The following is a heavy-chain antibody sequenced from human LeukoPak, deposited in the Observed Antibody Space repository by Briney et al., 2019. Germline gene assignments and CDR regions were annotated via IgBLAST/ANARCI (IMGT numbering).Heavy chain of an antibody. CDR3: ARDTGYSSSWYWYFDL. D-gene: IGHD6-13*01. V-gene: IGHV7-4-1*02. Sequence: ASVKVSCKASGYAFTSYAMNWVRQAPGQGLEWMGWINTNTGNPTYAQGFTGRFVFSLDTSVSTAYLQISSLKAEDTAVYYCARDTGYSSSWYWYFDLWGRGTLVTVSS. J-gene: IGHJ2*01. CDR1: GYAFTSYA. CDR2: INTNTGNP.